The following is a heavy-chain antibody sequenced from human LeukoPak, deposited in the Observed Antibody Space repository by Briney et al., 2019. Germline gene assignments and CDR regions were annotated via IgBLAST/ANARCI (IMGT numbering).Heavy chain of an antibody. CDR3: ARKYASGTYPLDY. CDR1: GFTFSSYE. D-gene: IGHD3-10*01. Sequence: PGGSLRLSCAASGFTFSSYEMNCVRDAPGKGLECVSVISVTGATKFYADSVKGRFTIPRDNSKNTLYLQMSSLRVEDTAVYYCARKYASGTYPLDYWGQGILVTVSS. CDR2: ISVTGATK. J-gene: IGHJ4*02. V-gene: IGHV3-23*01.